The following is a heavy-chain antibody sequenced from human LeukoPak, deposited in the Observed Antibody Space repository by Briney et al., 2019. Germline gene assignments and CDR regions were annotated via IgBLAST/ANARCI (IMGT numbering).Heavy chain of an antibody. CDR2: INHSGST. J-gene: IGHJ5*02. Sequence: SETLSLTCAVYGGSFSGYYWSWIRQPPGKGLQWIGEINHSGSTNYNPSLKSRVTISVDTSKNQFSLKLSSVTAADTAVYYCACYSNIAVVDELPAAIGGNWFDPWGQGTLVTVS. V-gene: IGHV4-34*01. CDR1: GGSFSGYY. D-gene: IGHD2-2*02. CDR3: ACYSNIAVVDELPAAIGGNWFDP.